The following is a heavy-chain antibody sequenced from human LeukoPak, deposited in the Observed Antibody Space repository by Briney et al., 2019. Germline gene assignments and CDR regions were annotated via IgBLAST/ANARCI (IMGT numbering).Heavy chain of an antibody. J-gene: IGHJ4*02. V-gene: IGHV4-59*01. Sequence: SETLSLTCTVPGGSISSYYWSWIRQPPGKGLEWIGYIYYSGSTNYKPSLKSRVTISVDTSKNQFSLKLSSVTAADTAVYYCARDGVYFDYWGQGTLVTVSS. CDR1: GGSISSYY. D-gene: IGHD3-16*01. CDR3: ARDGVYFDY. CDR2: IYYSGST.